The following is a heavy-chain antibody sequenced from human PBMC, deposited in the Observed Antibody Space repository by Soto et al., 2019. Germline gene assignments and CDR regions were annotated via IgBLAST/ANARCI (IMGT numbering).Heavy chain of an antibody. D-gene: IGHD2-15*01. CDR1: GGSISTYY. Sequence: SETLSLTGTVSGGSISTYYWSWIRQPPGKGLEWIGHIYYSGSTKYNPSLKSRVTMSVDTSRNQFSLKLSSVTAADTAVYYCARAQTGYLDLYNWFDPWGQGTLVTSPQ. CDR3: ARAQTGYLDLYNWFDP. CDR2: IYYSGST. V-gene: IGHV4-59*01. J-gene: IGHJ5*02.